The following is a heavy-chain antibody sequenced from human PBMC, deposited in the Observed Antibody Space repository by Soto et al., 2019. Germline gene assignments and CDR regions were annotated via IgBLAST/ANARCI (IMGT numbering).Heavy chain of an antibody. Sequence: SETLSLTCPVSGGSISSGGYYWSWIRQHPGKGLEWIGYIYYSGSTYYNPSLQSRVTISVDTSKNQFSLKLSAVTAADTAVYYCARGSFPPTLSSSWYSYGMDVWGQGTTVTVSS. D-gene: IGHD6-13*01. CDR3: ARGSFPPTLSSSWYSYGMDV. V-gene: IGHV4-31*03. CDR1: GGSISSGGYY. CDR2: IYYSGST. J-gene: IGHJ6*02.